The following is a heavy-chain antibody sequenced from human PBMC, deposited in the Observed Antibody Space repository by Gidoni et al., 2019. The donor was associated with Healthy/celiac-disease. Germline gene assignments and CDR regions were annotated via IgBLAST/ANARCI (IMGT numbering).Heavy chain of an antibody. CDR3: ARDLNYYYYYYMDV. CDR2: ISSSGSTI. V-gene: IGHV3-11*01. Sequence: FSDYYMSWIRQAPGKGLEGVSYISSSGSTIYYADAVKGRFTISRDNAKNSLYLQMNSLSAEDTAVYYCARDLNYYYYYYMDVWGKGTTVTVSS. J-gene: IGHJ6*03. CDR1: FSDYY.